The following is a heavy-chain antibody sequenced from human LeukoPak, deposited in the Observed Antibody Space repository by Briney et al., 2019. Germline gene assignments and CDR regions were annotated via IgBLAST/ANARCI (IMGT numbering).Heavy chain of an antibody. V-gene: IGHV5-51*01. CDR3: ARRVLDYFEE. CDR2: IYPGDSDT. Sequence: GESLKISCKGSGYSFTSYWIGWVRQMPGKGLEWMGIIYPGDSDTRYSRSFQGQVTFSVDKSISTAYVQWSSLQASDTAMYYCARRVLDYFEEWGQGTLVTVSS. D-gene: IGHD2-8*02. J-gene: IGHJ4*02. CDR1: GYSFTSYW.